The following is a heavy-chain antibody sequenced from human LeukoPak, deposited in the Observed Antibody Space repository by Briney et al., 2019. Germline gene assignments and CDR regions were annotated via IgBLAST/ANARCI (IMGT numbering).Heavy chain of an antibody. Sequence: GASVTVSCKASGYTFTSYGISWVRQAPGQGLEWMGWISAYNGNTNYAQKLQGRVTMTTDTSTSTAYMELRSLRSDDTAVYYCARVKRGDGYNYYFDYWGQGTLVTVSS. CDR3: ARVKRGDGYNYYFDY. J-gene: IGHJ4*02. V-gene: IGHV1-18*01. CDR1: GYTFTSYG. CDR2: ISAYNGNT. D-gene: IGHD5-24*01.